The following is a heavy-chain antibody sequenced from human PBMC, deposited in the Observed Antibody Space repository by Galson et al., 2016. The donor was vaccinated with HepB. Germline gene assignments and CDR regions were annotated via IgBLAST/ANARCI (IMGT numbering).Heavy chain of an antibody. D-gene: IGHD3-10*01. J-gene: IGHJ4*02. Sequence: SLRLSCAASGFTVNPYGMSWVRQAPGKGMEWVSSISGSRDYADSVKGRVPISRDNLKNTMYLQMKSLRAEDTAVYYWAALWFGRETIDCWGQGTLVTVSS. CDR2: ISGSR. CDR3: AALWFGRETIDC. V-gene: IGHV3-23*01. CDR1: GFTVNPYG.